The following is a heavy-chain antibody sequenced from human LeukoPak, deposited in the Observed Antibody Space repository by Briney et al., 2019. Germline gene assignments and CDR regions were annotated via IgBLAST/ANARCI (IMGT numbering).Heavy chain of an antibody. D-gene: IGHD3-10*01. J-gene: IGHJ4*02. CDR2: ISSSSSTI. CDR3: ARVGGGLWFGELWGKGFDY. V-gene: IGHV3-48*04. Sequence: GGSLRLSCAASGFTFSSYSMNWVRQAPGKGLEWVSYISSSSSTIYYADSVKGRFTISRDNAKNSLYLQMNSLRAEDTAVYYCARVGGGLWFGELWGKGFDYWGQGTLVTVSS. CDR1: GFTFSSYS.